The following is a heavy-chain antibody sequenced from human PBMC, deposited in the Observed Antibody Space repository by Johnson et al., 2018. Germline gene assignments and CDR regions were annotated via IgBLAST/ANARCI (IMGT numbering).Heavy chain of an antibody. D-gene: IGHD1-7*01. CDR2: LSGSGGST. CDR1: GFTFSNSA. CDR3: AKGLGGNYDYCGMDV. Sequence: VQLVQSGGGLVQPGGSLRLSCAASGFTFSNSAMSWVRQAPGKGLEWVSALSGSGGSTYYADSVTGRFTISRDTSTNALCLKRNSLRAEDTAVDYCAKGLGGNYDYCGMDVGGQWTTVTVSS. V-gene: IGHV3-23*04. J-gene: IGHJ6*02.